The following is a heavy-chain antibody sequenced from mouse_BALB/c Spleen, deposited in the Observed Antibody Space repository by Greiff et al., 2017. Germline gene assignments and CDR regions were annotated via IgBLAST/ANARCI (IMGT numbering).Heavy chain of an antibody. J-gene: IGHJ4*01. CDR2: ISYSGST. V-gene: IGHV3-2*02. CDR3: ARKEITTVVAEYYAMDY. D-gene: IGHD1-1*01. CDR1: GYSITSDYA. Sequence: EVKLQESGPGLVKPSQSLSLTCTVTGYSITSDYAWNWIRQFPGNKLEWMGYISYSGSTSYNPSLKSRISITRDTSKNQFFLQLNSVTTEDTATYYCARKEITTVVAEYYAMDYWGQGTSVTVSS.